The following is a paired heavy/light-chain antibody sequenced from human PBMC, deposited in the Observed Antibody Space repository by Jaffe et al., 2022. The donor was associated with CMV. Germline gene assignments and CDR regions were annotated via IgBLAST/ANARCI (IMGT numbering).Light chain of an antibody. CDR3: QHYVTPPFT. CDR1: QTLSSSL. V-gene: IGKV3-20*01. CDR2: GAS. Sequence: EIVLTQFPGTLSLSPGETATLSCRASQTLSSSLLAWYQQKPGQAPSLLIYGASSRATGIPDRFSGSGSGTDFTLTISRLEPEDFAVYYCQHYVTPPFTFGPGTKVDIK. J-gene: IGKJ3*01.
Heavy chain of an antibody. CDR2: TSGSAV. CDR3: AKYRLGSTAYGMDV. CDR1: GFTSGDYA. Sequence: LLLESGGGLVQPGGSLRLSCAASGFTSGDYAMSWVRQAPGKGLEWVSGTSGSAVYYADPVKGRFIISRDTPKNTLYLQMNSLRVEDTAVYYCAKYRLGSTAYGMDVWGLGTTVTVSS. D-gene: IGHD1-7*01. V-gene: IGHV3-23*01. J-gene: IGHJ6*02.